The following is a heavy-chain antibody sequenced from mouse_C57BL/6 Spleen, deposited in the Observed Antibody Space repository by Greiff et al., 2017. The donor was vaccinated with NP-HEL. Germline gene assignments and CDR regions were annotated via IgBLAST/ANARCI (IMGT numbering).Heavy chain of an antibody. CDR2: LRRKSSNYAT. CDR1: GFTFNTYA. J-gene: IGHJ1*03. D-gene: IGHD1-3*01. Sequence: DVKLVESGGGLVQPKGSLKLSCAASGFTFNTYAMHWVRQAPGKGLEWVARLRRKSSNYATYYADSVKDRFTISRDDSQSMLYLQMDNLKTVDTAMYYCVGGGSSWYFGGWGTGTTVTVSS. CDR3: VGGGSSWYFGG. V-gene: IGHV10-3*01.